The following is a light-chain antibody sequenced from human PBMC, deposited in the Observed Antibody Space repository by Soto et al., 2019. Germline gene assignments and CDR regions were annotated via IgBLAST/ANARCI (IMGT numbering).Light chain of an antibody. CDR3: QQLNSYSLT. Sequence: DIQLTQSPSFLSASVGDRVTITFRASQGISSYLAWYQQKPGKAPKLLIYAASTLQSGVPSRFSGSGSGTAFTLTIGSLQPEDFATYYCQQLNSYSLTFGGGTKVDIK. J-gene: IGKJ4*01. CDR1: QGISSY. CDR2: AAS. V-gene: IGKV1-9*01.